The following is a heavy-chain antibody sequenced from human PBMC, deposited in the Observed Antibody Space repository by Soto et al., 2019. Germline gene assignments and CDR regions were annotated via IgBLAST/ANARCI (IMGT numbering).Heavy chain of an antibody. CDR2: ISSSSSTI. CDR1: CLPFRSYS. J-gene: IGHJ6*01. V-gene: IGHV3-48*02. Sequence: PGVSLRLSCAGPCLPFRSYSMHWVRQAPGTRLEWVSYISSSSSTIYYADSVKGRFTISRDNAKNSLYLQMNSLRDEDTAVYYCERVPYEGFCVGEVSRCAFDRWGQGKTGNVSS. CDR3: ERVPYEGFCVGEVSRCAFDR. D-gene: IGHD3-16*01.